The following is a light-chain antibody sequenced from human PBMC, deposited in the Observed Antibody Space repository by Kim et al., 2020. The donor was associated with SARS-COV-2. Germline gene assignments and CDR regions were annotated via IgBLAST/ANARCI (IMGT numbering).Light chain of an antibody. CDR2: EVS. CDR1: SSDVGSYNR. Sequence: QSVPISCTGTSSDVGSYNRVSWYQQPPGTAPKLMIYEVSNRPSGVPDRFSGSKSGNTASLTISGLQAEDEADYYCSSYTSSSTLVFGGGTQLTVL. V-gene: IGLV2-18*02. CDR3: SSYTSSSTLV. J-gene: IGLJ2*01.